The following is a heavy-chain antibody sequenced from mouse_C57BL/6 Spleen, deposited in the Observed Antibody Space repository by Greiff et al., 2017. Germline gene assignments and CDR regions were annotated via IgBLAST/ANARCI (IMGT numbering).Heavy chain of an antibody. CDR2: ISDGGSYT. CDR3: AREFYDGYSWFAY. D-gene: IGHD2-3*01. J-gene: IGHJ3*01. V-gene: IGHV5-4*01. Sequence: EVQVVESGGGLVKPGGSLKLSCAASGFTFSSYAMSWVRQTPEKRLEWVATISDGGSYTYYPDNVKGRFTISRDNAKNNLYLQMSHLKSEDTAMYYCAREFYDGYSWFAYWGQGTLVTVSA. CDR1: GFTFSSYA.